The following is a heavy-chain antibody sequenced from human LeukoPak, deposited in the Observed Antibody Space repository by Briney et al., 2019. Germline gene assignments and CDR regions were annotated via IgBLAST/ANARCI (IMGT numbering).Heavy chain of an antibody. CDR1: GGSISSGSYY. CDR2: IYTSGST. Sequence: PSQTLSLTCTVSGGSISSGSYYWSWIRQPAGKGLEWIGRIYTSGSTNYNPSLKSRVTISVDTSKNQFSLKLSSVTAADTAVYYCARDYGFWLITPYDIWGQGTMVPVSS. J-gene: IGHJ3*02. CDR3: ARDYGFWLITPYDI. D-gene: IGHD3-16*01. V-gene: IGHV4-61*02.